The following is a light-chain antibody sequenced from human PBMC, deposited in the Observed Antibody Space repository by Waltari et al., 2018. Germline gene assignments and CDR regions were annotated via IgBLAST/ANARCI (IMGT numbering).Light chain of an antibody. Sequence: QSVLTQPPSASGTPGQRVTISCSGSSSNIGSNYVSWYQQLPGTAPKLLSYKNNQRPSGVSDRFSGSKSGTSASLAISGLRSEDEADYYCAAWDDSLSGLVFGGGTKLTVL. V-gene: IGLV1-47*01. CDR3: AAWDDSLSGLV. J-gene: IGLJ2*01. CDR1: SSNIGSNY. CDR2: KNN.